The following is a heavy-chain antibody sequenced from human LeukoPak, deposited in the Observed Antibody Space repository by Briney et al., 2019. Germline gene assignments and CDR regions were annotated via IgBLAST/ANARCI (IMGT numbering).Heavy chain of an antibody. J-gene: IGHJ4*02. CDR2: ISGGTNYI. CDR1: GFPLSGYS. Sequence: GGSLRLSCAASGFPLSGYSMNWVRQAPGKGLEWVSSISGGTNYIYYADSVKGRFTISRDNARNSLYLQMNSLRAEDTAVYYCVRVGYCGSSTCRNYFDYWGQGTLVTVSS. CDR3: VRVGYCGSSTCRNYFDY. D-gene: IGHD2-2*01. V-gene: IGHV3-21*01.